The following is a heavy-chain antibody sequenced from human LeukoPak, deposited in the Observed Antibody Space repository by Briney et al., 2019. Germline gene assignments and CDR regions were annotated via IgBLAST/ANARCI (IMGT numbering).Heavy chain of an antibody. CDR3: ARVLYNWNDVLDY. Sequence: QAGGSLRLSCAASGFTFSSYWMHWVRQSPGKGLVWVSRIDSDGGSTTYADSVKGRFTISRDNAKNTLYLQMRSLRSEDTAVYYCARVLYNWNDVLDYWGQGTLVTVSS. V-gene: IGHV3-74*01. J-gene: IGHJ4*02. CDR2: IDSDGGST. D-gene: IGHD1-20*01. CDR1: GFTFSSYW.